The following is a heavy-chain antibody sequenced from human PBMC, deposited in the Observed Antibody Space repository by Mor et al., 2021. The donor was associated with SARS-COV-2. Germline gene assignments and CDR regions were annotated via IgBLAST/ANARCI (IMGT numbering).Heavy chain of an antibody. CDR3: AKDSIPVSSFDY. Sequence: ISYDGSNKYYADSVKGRFTISRDNSKNTLYLQMNSLRAEDTAVYYCAKDSIPVSSFDYWGQGTLVTVSS. D-gene: IGHD6-19*01. V-gene: IGHV3-30*18. CDR2: ISYDGSNK. J-gene: IGHJ4*02.